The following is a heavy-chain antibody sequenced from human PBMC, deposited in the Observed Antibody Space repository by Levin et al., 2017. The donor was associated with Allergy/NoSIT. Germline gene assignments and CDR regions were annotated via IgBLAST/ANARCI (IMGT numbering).Heavy chain of an antibody. CDR3: VRGGGYYGSW. V-gene: IGHV3-7*05. CDR1: GFTFSDYW. J-gene: IGHJ4*02. CDR2: INKGRNEI. D-gene: IGHD3-10*01. Sequence: GGSLRLSSEASGFTFSDYWMSWVRQPSGKGLEWVARINKGRNEISYVDSVKGRFTISRDDGKKSLYLQMNSLRVEDTAVYYCVRGGGYYGSWWGQGALVTVSS.